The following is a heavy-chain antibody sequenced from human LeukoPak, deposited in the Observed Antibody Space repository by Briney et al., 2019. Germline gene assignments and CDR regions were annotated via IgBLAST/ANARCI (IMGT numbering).Heavy chain of an antibody. D-gene: IGHD2-15*01. CDR3: ARGKKRIVVVVAAKDNWFDP. V-gene: IGHV4-39*07. J-gene: IGHJ5*02. CDR2: IYYSGST. Sequence: SETLSLTCSVSGDSISTSSYYWGWIRQPPGKGLEWIVTIYYSGSTYYNPSLTSRVTISVDTSKNQFSLKLSSVTAADTAVYYCARGKKRIVVVVAAKDNWFDPWGQGTLVTVSS. CDR1: GDSISTSSYY.